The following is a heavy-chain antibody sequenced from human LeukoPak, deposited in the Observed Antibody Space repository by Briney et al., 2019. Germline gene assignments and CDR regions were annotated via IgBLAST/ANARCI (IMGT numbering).Heavy chain of an antibody. CDR2: IYYSGST. V-gene: IGHV4-31*03. CDR1: GGSISSGGYY. Sequence: SQTLSLTCTVSGGSISSGGYYWSWIRQHPGEGLEWIGYIYYSGSTNYNPSLKSRVTISVDTSKNQFSLKLSSVAAADTAVYYCARYRGPQQLVQRWFDPWGQGTLVTVSS. J-gene: IGHJ5*02. D-gene: IGHD6-13*01. CDR3: ARYRGPQQLVQRWFDP.